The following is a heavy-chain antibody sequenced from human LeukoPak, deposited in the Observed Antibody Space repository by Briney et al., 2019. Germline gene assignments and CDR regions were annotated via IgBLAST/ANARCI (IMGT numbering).Heavy chain of an antibody. CDR3: ARGVFDIVVVPAASPFDY. J-gene: IGHJ4*02. CDR1: GYTFTSYG. CDR2: ISAYNGNT. D-gene: IGHD2-2*01. Sequence: ASVKVSRKASGYTFTSYGISWVRQAPGQGLEWMGWISAYNGNTNYAQKLQGRVTMTTDTSTSTAYMELRSLRSDDTAVYYCARGVFDIVVVPAASPFDYWGQGTLVTVSS. V-gene: IGHV1-18*01.